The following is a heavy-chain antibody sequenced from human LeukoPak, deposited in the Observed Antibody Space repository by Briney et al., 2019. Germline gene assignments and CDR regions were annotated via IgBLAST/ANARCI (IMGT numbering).Heavy chain of an antibody. CDR2: IYYSGSA. Sequence: PSETLSLTCTVSGGSIRSYYWSWIRQPPGKGLEWIGYIYYSGSANYNPSLKSRVTISVDTSKNQFSLKLTSVTAADTAVYSCAGSNSRRRHFDYWGQGTLVTVSS. J-gene: IGHJ4*02. D-gene: IGHD6-6*01. CDR3: AGSNSRRRHFDY. CDR1: GGSIRSYY. V-gene: IGHV4-59*12.